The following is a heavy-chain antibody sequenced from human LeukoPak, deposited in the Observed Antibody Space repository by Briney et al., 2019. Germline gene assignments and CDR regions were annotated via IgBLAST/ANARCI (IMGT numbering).Heavy chain of an antibody. D-gene: IGHD2-2*01. V-gene: IGHV3-15*01. CDR1: GFTFSNAW. J-gene: IGHJ4*02. CDR2: IKSKTDGGTT. CDR3: TTEYAPEDIVVVPAAAGYSGYDWGGY. Sequence: GGSLRLSCAASGFTFSNAWMSWVRKAPGKGLEWVGRIKSKTDGGTTDYAAPVKGRFTISRDDSKNTLYLQMNSLKTEDTAVYYCTTEYAPEDIVVVPAAAGYSGYDWGGYWGQGTLVTVSS.